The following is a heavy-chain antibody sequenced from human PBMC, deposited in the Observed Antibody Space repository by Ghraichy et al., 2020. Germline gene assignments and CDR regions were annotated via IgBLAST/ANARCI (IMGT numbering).Heavy chain of an antibody. Sequence: GGSLRLSCAVSGFIFDSSWMTWVRQAPGKGLEWVANIKQDGSEKYYVDSVKGRFTISRDNAKNSLYLQMDSLRPEDTAIYYCAKIDVYWGQGTLVTVSS. CDR2: IKQDGSEK. V-gene: IGHV3-7*03. CDR3: AKIDVY. D-gene: IGHD3-9*01. J-gene: IGHJ4*02. CDR1: GFIFDSSW.